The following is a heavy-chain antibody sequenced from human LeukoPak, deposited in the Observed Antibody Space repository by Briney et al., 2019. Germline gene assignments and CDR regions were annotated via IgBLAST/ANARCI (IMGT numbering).Heavy chain of an antibody. CDR3: ARYHCGSTYCPGVDF. CDR2: IWNSGNS. V-gene: IGHV4-31*03. D-gene: IGHD2-2*01. Sequence: PSETLSLTCTVSAGSINSGGYFWTWVRQHPGEGLNWFGYIWNSGNSYYTPSLSSRVIISADSSKSTFSLKLSSVTAADTAVYYCARYHCGSTYCPGVDFYGQGTLVTVSS. CDR1: AGSINSGGYF. J-gene: IGHJ4*02.